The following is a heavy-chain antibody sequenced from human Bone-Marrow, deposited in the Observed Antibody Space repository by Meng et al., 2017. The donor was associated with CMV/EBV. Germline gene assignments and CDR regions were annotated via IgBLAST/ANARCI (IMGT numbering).Heavy chain of an antibody. CDR2: INPNSGGT. J-gene: IGHJ4*02. V-gene: IGHV1-2*02. Sequence: SVKGSCQGSGHTFTGYYRHWVRQAPGQGLEWMGWINPNSGGTKYAQKFQGRVTMTSDTSISTAYMELSRLRSDDTAVYYCATSPGWLQPTRFDYWGQGNLVNVSS. CDR3: ATSPGWLQPTRFDY. CDR1: GHTFTGYY. D-gene: IGHD5-24*01.